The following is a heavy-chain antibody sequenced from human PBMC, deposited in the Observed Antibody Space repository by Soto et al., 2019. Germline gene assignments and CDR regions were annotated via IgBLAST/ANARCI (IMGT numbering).Heavy chain of an antibody. Sequence: QVQLVESGGGVVQPGRSLRLSCAASGFTFSSYGMHWVRQAPGKGLEWVAVIWYDGSNKYYADSVKGRFTISRDNSKNTLYLEMNSLRAEDTAVYYCAREGPYDFWSGYLHTLFTVGGFDYWGQGTLVTVSS. J-gene: IGHJ4*02. V-gene: IGHV3-33*01. CDR1: GFTFSSYG. CDR2: IWYDGSNK. D-gene: IGHD3-3*01. CDR3: AREGPYDFWSGYLHTLFTVGGFDY.